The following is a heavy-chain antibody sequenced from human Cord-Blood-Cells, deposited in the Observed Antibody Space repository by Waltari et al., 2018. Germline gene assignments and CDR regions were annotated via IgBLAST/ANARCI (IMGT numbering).Heavy chain of an antibody. CDR2: IYSGGST. Sequence: EVQLVESGGGLIQPGGSLRLSCAASGFTVSSNYMSWVRQAPGKGLEWVSVIYSGGSTYYEDSVEGRFTISRENSKNTLYLQMNSLRAEDTAVYYWAGDYCDSSGYYYDYWGQGTLVTVSS. D-gene: IGHD3-22*01. J-gene: IGHJ4*02. V-gene: IGHV3-53*01. CDR3: AGDYCDSSGYYYDY. CDR1: GFTVSSNY.